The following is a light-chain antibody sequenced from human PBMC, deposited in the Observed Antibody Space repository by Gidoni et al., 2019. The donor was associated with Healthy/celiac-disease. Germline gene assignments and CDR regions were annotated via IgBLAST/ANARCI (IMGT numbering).Light chain of an antibody. CDR2: YDS. J-gene: IGLJ2*01. CDR3: QVWDSSSDHVV. Sequence: SYVLTQPPSVYVAPGKTARITCGGNNIGSKSVHWYQQKPAQAPVLVSYYDSDRPSGIPERFSGSNSGNTATLTISRVEAGDEADYYCQVWDSSSDHVVFGGGTKLTVL. V-gene: IGLV3-21*04. CDR1: NIGSKS.